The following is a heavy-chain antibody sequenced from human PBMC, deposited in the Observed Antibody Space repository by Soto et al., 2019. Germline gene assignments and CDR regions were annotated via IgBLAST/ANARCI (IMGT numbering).Heavy chain of an antibody. CDR2: IIPIFGTA. CDR1: GGTFSSYA. CDR3: ARVDAAAGTLWFDP. Sequence: VASVKVSCKASGGTFSSYAISWVRQAPGQGLEWMGGIIPIFGTANYAQKFQGRVTITADESTSTAYMELSSLRSEDTAVYYCARVDAAAGTLWFDPWGQGTLVTVSS. V-gene: IGHV1-69*13. D-gene: IGHD6-13*01. J-gene: IGHJ5*02.